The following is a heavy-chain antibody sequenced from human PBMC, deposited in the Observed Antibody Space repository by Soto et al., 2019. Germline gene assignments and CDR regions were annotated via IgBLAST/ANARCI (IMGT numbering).Heavy chain of an antibody. Sequence: QVQLQESGPGLVRPSETLSLTCTVSGGSVSSFFWSWIRQPPGRGLEWIGYLYYGGSTHYSPSLTSRVTISVDTSQNQFSLNLMSVTAADTAIYYCARVRHGWTFFDYWSQGTLVTVSS. CDR3: ARVRHGWTFFDY. D-gene: IGHD6-19*01. CDR2: LYYGGST. CDR1: GGSVSSFF. J-gene: IGHJ4*02. V-gene: IGHV4-59*02.